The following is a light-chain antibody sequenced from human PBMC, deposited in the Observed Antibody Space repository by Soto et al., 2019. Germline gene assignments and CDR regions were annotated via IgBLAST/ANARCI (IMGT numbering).Light chain of an antibody. V-gene: IGKV3D-20*02. CDR2: GAS. CDR3: QQRSNWPPIT. CDR1: QTVRSSS. J-gene: IGKJ5*01. Sequence: EIVLTQSPVTLSLSPGERATLSCRASQTVRSSSLAWYQQKPGQAPRLLIFGASTRAAGFPDRFSGSGSGTDFTLTISSLEPEDFAVYYCQQRSNWPPITFGQGTRLEI.